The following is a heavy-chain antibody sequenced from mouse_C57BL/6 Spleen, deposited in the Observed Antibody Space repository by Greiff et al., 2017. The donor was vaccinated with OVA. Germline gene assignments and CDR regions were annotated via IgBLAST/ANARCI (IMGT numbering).Heavy chain of an antibody. CDR3: TREGYSNYPAWFAD. J-gene: IGHJ3*01. CDR1: GFTFSSYA. CDR2: ISSGGDYI. V-gene: IGHV5-9-1*02. D-gene: IGHD2-5*01. Sequence: EVQRVESGEGLVKPGGSLKLSCAASGFTFSSYAMSWVRQTPEKRLEWVAYISSGGDYIYYADTVKGRFTISRDNARNTLYLQMSSLKSEDTAMYYGTREGYSNYPAWFADWGQGTLVTVSA.